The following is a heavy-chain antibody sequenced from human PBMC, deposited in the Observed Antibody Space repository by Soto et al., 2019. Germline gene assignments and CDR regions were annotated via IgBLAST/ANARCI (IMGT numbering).Heavy chain of an antibody. CDR2: IYWVDDK. J-gene: IGHJ4*02. Sequence: QITLKESGPTLVEPTQTLTLTCTFSELSLSTSGVGVGWIRQPPGKALESLALIYWVDDKRYMPSLQSRLTITKATSDNQVVLTTTNMAPVDTATYYCAHSHVLRWIGFDSWGQGTLVTVPS. V-gene: IGHV2-5*02. D-gene: IGHD1-1*01. CDR1: ELSLSTSGVG. CDR3: AHSHVLRWIGFDS.